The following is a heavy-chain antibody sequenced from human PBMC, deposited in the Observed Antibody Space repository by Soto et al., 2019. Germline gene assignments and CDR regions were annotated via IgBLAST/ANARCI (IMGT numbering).Heavy chain of an antibody. J-gene: IGHJ4*02. CDR1: GDSVSRTSVA. CDR3: VRGQFSAFDC. V-gene: IGHV6-1*01. CDR2: TYYRSKWNS. Sequence: QVQLHQSGPGLVKPSQTLSLTCAISGDSVSRTSVAWNWIRQSPSRGLEWLGRTYYRSKWNSDYAGSVRGRITINPDTSKSQFSLQLNSVTPEDTAVYYCVRGQFSAFDCWGQGTLVTVSS.